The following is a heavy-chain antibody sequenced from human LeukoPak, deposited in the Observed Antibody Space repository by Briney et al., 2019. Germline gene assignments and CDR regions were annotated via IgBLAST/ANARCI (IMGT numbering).Heavy chain of an antibody. CDR3: ARGTYYYYYYYMDV. J-gene: IGHJ6*03. Sequence: ASVKVSCKASGYTFTGYYMHWVRQAPGQGLEWMGWINPNSGGTNYAQKFQGRVTMTRDTSISTAYMDLSRLRSDDTAVYYCARGTYYYYYYYMDVWGKGTTVTVSS. CDR2: INPNSGGT. V-gene: IGHV1-2*02. CDR1: GYTFTGYY.